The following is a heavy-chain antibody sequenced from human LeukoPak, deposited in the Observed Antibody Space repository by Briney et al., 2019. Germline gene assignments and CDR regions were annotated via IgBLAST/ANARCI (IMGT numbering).Heavy chain of an antibody. CDR1: GGSISSYY. D-gene: IGHD3-22*01. CDR3: ARGYDSSGYLSLYYYYGMDV. J-gene: IGHJ6*02. CDR2: IYYSGST. V-gene: IGHV4-59*01. Sequence: SETLSLTCTVSGGSISSYYWSWIRQPPGKGLEWIGYIYYSGSTSYNPSLKSRVTISVDTSKNQFSLKLSSVTAADTAVYYCARGYDSSGYLSLYYYYGMDVWGQGTTVTVSS.